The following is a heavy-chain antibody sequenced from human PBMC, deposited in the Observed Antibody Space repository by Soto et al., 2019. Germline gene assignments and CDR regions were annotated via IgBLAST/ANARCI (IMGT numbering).Heavy chain of an antibody. CDR3: ARSQGSSTSLEIYYYFHYGMDV. D-gene: IGHD2-2*01. V-gene: IGHV1-69*01. CDR1: GGTFSSYA. CDR2: IIPISDTT. Sequence: QVQLVQSGAEVKKPGSSVKVSCKASGGTFSSYAISWVRQAPGQGLEWMGGIIPISDTTNYAQKFQGRVTITPGESTGPAYMELSSLRSEDTAVYYCARSQGSSTSLEIYYYFHYGMDVWGPGTTVTVSS. J-gene: IGHJ6*01.